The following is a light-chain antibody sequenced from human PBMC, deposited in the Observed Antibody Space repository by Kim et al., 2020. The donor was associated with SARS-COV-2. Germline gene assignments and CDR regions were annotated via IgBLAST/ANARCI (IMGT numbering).Light chain of an antibody. Sequence: SPGERATLSCRTSPPVSSKLAWYQLRPGQAPRLLIHGVSTRAPGIPARFSGSGSGTEFTLTISSLQSEDSAVYYCQQYYDWPPVTFGGGTKVDIK. CDR2: GVS. J-gene: IGKJ4*01. CDR1: PPVSSK. V-gene: IGKV3-15*01. CDR3: QQYYDWPPVT.